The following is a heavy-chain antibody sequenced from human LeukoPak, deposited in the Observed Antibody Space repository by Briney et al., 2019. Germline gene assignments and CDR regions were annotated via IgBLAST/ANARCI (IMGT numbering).Heavy chain of an antibody. CDR3: AREIDAFGI. J-gene: IGHJ3*02. CDR2: INPSGGST. Sequence: ASVTVSCTASGYTFTNYYIHWVRQAPGQGLQWMGIINPSGGSTNYAQKFQGRVTMTRDTSTSTVYMELSSLRSEDTAVYYCAREIDAFGIRGQGTMVTVSS. CDR1: GYTFTNYY. V-gene: IGHV1-46*01.